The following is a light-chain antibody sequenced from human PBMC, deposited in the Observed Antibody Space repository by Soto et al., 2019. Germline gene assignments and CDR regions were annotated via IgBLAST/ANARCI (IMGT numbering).Light chain of an antibody. CDR2: GNS. CDR1: SSNIGAGYD. J-gene: IGLJ2*01. CDR3: QSYDSSLSGFVV. Sequence: QSALTQPPSVSGAPGQRVTISCTGSSSNIGAGYDVHWYQQLPGTAPKLLIYGNSNRPSGVPDRFSGSKSGTSASLAITGLQAEGEADYYCQSYDSSLSGFVVFGGGTKLTVL. V-gene: IGLV1-40*01.